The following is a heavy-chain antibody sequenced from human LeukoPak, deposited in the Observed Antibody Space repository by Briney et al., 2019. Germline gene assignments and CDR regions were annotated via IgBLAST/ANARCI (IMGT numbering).Heavy chain of an antibody. Sequence: ASVKVSCKASGYTFTGYYMHWVRQAPGQGLEWMGWINPNIGGTNYAQKFQGRVTMTRDTSISTAYMELSRLRSDDTAVYYCARLGAVAGTGPLGYWGQGTLVTVSS. D-gene: IGHD6-19*01. V-gene: IGHV1-2*02. CDR3: ARLGAVAGTGPLGY. J-gene: IGHJ4*02. CDR2: INPNIGGT. CDR1: GYTFTGYY.